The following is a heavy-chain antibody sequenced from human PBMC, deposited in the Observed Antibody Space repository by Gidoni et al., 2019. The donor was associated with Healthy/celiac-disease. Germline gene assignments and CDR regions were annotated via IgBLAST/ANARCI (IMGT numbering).Heavy chain of an antibody. CDR2: IIPIFGTA. CDR3: ARERGPRGRGYDAHDYGDH. V-gene: IGHV1-69*01. Sequence: QVQLVQSGAEVKKPGSSVKVSCKASGGTFSSYACSWVRQAPGQGLEWMGGIIPIFGTANYAQKFQGRVTITADESTSTAYMELSSLRSEDTAVYYCARERGPRGRGYDAHDYGDHWGQGTLVTVSS. J-gene: IGHJ4*02. CDR1: GGTFSSYA. D-gene: IGHD6-25*01.